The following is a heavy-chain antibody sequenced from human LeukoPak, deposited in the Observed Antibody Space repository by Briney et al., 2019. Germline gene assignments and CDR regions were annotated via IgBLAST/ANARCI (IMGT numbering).Heavy chain of an antibody. J-gene: IGHJ3*02. CDR2: IYTSGST. CDR3: ARVPYDSSGYYYAAAFDI. D-gene: IGHD3-22*01. V-gene: IGHV4-61*02. CDR1: GGSISSGSYY. Sequence: KTSXTLSLTCTVSGGSISSGSYYWSWIRQPAGKGLEWIGRIYTSGSTNYNPSLKSRVTISVDTSKNQFSLKLSSVTAADTAVYYCARVPYDSSGYYYAAAFDIWGQGTMVTVSS.